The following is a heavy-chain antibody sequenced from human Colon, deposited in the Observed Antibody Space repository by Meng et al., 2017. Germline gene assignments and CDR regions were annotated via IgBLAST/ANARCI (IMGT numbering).Heavy chain of an antibody. J-gene: IGHJ4*02. CDR1: GFTFSSYA. CDR2: ISNDGNHK. Sequence: GESLTISCGASGFTFSSYAMHWVRQAPGKGLEWVASISNDGNHKNYADSVQGRFTVSRDNSGNTLYLQMNALRADDSARYHCYCVGTTFYWGQGTLVTVSS. V-gene: IGHV3-30*04. CDR3: YCVGTTFY. D-gene: IGHD1-26*01.